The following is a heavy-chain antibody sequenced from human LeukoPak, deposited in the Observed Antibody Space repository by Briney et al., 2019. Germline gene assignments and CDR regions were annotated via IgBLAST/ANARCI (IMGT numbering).Heavy chain of an antibody. Sequence: PSQTLSLTCTVSGGSISSGDYYWSWIRQPPGKGLEWIGYIYYSGSTYYNPSLKSRVTISVDTSKNQFSLKLSSVTAADTAVYYCARDREGATNFDPWGQGTLATVSS. CDR3: ARDREGATNFDP. CDR2: IYYSGST. J-gene: IGHJ5*02. V-gene: IGHV4-30-4*01. D-gene: IGHD1-26*01. CDR1: GGSISSGDYY.